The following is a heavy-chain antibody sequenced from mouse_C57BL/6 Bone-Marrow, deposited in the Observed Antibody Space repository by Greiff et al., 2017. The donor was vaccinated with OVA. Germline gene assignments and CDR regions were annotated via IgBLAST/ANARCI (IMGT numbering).Heavy chain of an antibody. CDR1: EYEFPSHD. Sequence: EVKLVESGGGLVQPGESLKLSCESNEYEFPSHDMSWVRKTPEKRLELVAAINSDGGSTYYPDTMESRVIISRDTTKKTLYLQMSSLRSEDPALYDCARQRRLRRYFDYWGQGTTLTVSA. J-gene: IGHJ2*01. D-gene: IGHD2-4*01. CDR2: INSDGGST. V-gene: IGHV5-2*01. CDR3: ARQRRLRRYFDY.